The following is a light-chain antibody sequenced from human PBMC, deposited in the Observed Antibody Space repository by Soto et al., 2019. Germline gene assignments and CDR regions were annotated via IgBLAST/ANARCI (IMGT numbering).Light chain of an antibody. J-gene: IGLJ1*01. V-gene: IGLV1-44*01. CDR3: AAWDDSLNGPV. Sequence: QSVLTQPPSASGTPGQRVTISCSGSSSNIGSNTVNWYQQLPGTAPKLLIYSNNQRPSGVPDRFPGSKSGTSASLAISGLQSEDGADYYCAAWDDSLNGPVFGTGTKVTVL. CDR2: SNN. CDR1: SSNIGSNT.